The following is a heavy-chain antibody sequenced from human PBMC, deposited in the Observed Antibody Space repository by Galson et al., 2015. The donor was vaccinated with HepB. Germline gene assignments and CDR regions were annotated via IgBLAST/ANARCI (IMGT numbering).Heavy chain of an antibody. CDR3: ARAAGLGSAAAGWKPNDY. V-gene: IGHV1-18*04. Sequence: SVKVSCKASGYTFTSYGISWVRQAPGQGLEWMGWISAYNGNTNYAQKLQGRVTMTTDTSTSTAYMELRSLRSDDTAVYYCARAAGLGSAAAGWKPNDYWGQGTLVTVSS. D-gene: IGHD6-13*01. CDR1: GYTFTSYG. J-gene: IGHJ4*02. CDR2: ISAYNGNT.